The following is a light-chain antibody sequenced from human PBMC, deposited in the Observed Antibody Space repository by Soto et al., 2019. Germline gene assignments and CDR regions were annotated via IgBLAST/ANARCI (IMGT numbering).Light chain of an antibody. CDR1: KDITSA. J-gene: IGKJ3*01. Sequence: AIQLTQSQPSRSASVGDRVTITCRESKDITSALAWYQQKPGKPPKFLIYDVSNLQSGVPSRFSGSGSRTEFTLTISSLQPEDFAIYYCQQFNAYPLSFGPGTKVDIK. CDR2: DVS. V-gene: IGKV1-13*02. CDR3: QQFNAYPLS.